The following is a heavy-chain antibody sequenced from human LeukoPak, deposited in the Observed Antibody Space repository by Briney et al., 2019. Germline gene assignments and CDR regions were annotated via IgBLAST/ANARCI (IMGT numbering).Heavy chain of an antibody. CDR1: GFTFSDYY. D-gene: IGHD3-3*01. Sequence: KPGGSLRLSCAASGFTFSDYYMSWIRQAPGKGLEWVSYISGSGSTIYYADSVKGRFTISRDNAKNSLYLQMNSLRAEDTAVYYCARRFWSGYYNWFDPWGQGTLVTVSS. CDR3: ARRFWSGYYNWFDP. J-gene: IGHJ5*02. CDR2: ISGSGSTI. V-gene: IGHV3-11*04.